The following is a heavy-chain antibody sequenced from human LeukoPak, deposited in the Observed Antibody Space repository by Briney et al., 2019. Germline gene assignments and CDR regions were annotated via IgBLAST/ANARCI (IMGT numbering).Heavy chain of an antibody. CDR1: GFTFDDYT. CDR2: ISWDGGST. CDR3: AKTQPGDDAEYFQH. J-gene: IGHJ1*01. Sequence: QSGGSLRLSCAASGFTFDDYTMHWVRQAPGKGLEWVSLISWDGGSTYYADSVKGRFTISRDNIRNSLYMQMNSLRTEDTALYYCAKTQPGDDAEYFQHWGQGTLVTVSS. V-gene: IGHV3-43*01. D-gene: IGHD1-1*01.